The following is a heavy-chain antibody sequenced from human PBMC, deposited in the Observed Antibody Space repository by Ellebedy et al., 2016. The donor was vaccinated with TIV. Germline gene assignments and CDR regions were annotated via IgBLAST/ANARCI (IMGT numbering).Heavy chain of an antibody. CDR2: IYPDDSGDSDT. V-gene: IGHV5-51*01. Sequence: GESLKISCKGSGYSFTRQWIAWVRQMPGKGLEWMGIIYPDDSGDSDTRYSPSCQGQVTIPADRSVTTAYLHFNSLKPSDTAVYYCAKLGHRATADDSWGQGTLVTVSS. CDR1: GYSFTRQW. D-gene: IGHD6-13*01. CDR3: AKLGHRATADDS. J-gene: IGHJ4*02.